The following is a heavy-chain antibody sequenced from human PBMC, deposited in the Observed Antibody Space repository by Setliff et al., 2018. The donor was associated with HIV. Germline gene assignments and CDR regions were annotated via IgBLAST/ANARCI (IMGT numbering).Heavy chain of an antibody. D-gene: IGHD6-13*01. CDR1: GASISSSSYY. CDR2: IYYSGST. J-gene: IGHJ4*02. Sequence: ASETLSLTCTVSGASISSSSYYWAWIRQPPGKGLEWIGSIYYSGSTYYNPSLKSRVTISVDTSKNQFSLKLSSVTAADTAVYYCATYSSSWPDYWGQGTLVTVSS. V-gene: IGHV4-39*01. CDR3: ATYSSSWPDY.